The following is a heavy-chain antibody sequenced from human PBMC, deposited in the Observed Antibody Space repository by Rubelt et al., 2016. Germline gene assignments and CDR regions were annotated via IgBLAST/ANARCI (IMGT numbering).Heavy chain of an antibody. CDR1: GFTFSSYS. J-gene: IGHJ3*02. CDR2: ISSSSSYI. Sequence: EVQLLESGGGLVQPGGSLRLSCAASGFTFSSYSMNWVRQAPGKGLEWVSSISSSSSYIYYADSVKGRFTISRDNSKNTLYLQMNSLRAEDTAVYYCANSHYDSSGYYFAGAFDIWGQGTMVTVSS. CDR3: ANSHYDSSGYYFAGAFDI. V-gene: IGHV3-21*04. D-gene: IGHD3-22*01.